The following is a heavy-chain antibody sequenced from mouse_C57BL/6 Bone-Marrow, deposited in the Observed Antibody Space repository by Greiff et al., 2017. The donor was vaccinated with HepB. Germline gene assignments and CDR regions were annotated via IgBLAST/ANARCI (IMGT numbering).Heavy chain of an antibody. D-gene: IGHD2-3*01. CDR1: GFTFSSYA. CDR2: ISDGGSYT. Sequence: EVKVEESGGGLVKPGGSLKLSCAASGFTFSSYAMSWVRQTPEKRLEWVATISDGGSYTYYPDNVKGRFTISRDNAKNNLYLQMSHLKSEDTAMYYCARGWLLPTAWFAYWGQGTLVTVSA. J-gene: IGHJ3*01. V-gene: IGHV5-4*03. CDR3: ARGWLLPTAWFAY.